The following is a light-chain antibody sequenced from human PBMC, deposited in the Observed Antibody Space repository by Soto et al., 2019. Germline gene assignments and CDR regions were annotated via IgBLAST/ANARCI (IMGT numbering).Light chain of an antibody. CDR1: QSVLYSPNSKNY. CDR2: WAS. CDR3: QQYYSTWT. J-gene: IGKJ1*01. Sequence: DIVLTQSPDSLAVSLGERATFNCKSSQSVLYSPNSKNYLAWYQQKPGQPPKLLIYWASTRASGVPDRFSGSGSGTDFTLTISSLQAEDVAVYYCQQYYSTWTFGQGTKVDIK. V-gene: IGKV4-1*01.